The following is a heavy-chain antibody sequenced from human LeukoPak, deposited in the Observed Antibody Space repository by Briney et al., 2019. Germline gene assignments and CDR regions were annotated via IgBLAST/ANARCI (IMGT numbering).Heavy chain of an antibody. CDR2: ISSGSSYI. CDR3: AREPNDFWSGYLIYYYYYMDV. D-gene: IGHD3-3*01. V-gene: IGHV3-21*01. Sequence: GGSLRLSCAASGFTFSSYSMNWVRQAPGKGLEWVSSISSGSSYIYYADSVKGRFTITRDNAKNSLYLQMNSLRAEDTAVYYCAREPNDFWSGYLIYYYYYMDVWGKGTTVTVSS. J-gene: IGHJ6*03. CDR1: GFTFSSYS.